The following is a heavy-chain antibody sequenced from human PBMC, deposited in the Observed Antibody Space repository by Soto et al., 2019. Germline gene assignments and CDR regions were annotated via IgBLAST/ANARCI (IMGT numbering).Heavy chain of an antibody. CDR2: INHRGST. D-gene: IGHD3-22*01. CDR3: ARGLTTMNRGNWFDP. CDR1: GGSFSGYY. J-gene: IGHJ5*02. V-gene: IGHV4-34*02. Sequence: QVQLQQWGVGLLKPSETLTLTCAVYGGSFSGYYWSWIRQPPGKGLEWIGEINHRGSTNYNPSLKSRVTISVDTSKNQVSLKLSSVTAADTAVYYCARGLTTMNRGNWFDPWGQGTLVTVSS.